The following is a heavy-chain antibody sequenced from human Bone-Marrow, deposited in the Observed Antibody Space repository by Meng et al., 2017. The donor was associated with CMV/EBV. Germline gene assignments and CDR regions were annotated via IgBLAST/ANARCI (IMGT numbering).Heavy chain of an antibody. CDR3: ARDLSDDFWTGFGAFHL. CDR2: IYHTGIT. V-gene: IGHV4-31*03. Sequence: LRLSCTVSGGPINSGHYYWSWIRQRPGEGLEWIGYIYHTGITSYNPPFKSRVTMSVDTSKNQFFLKLISVTAADTAIYYCARDLSDDFWTGFGAFHLWGQGTLVTAS. J-gene: IGHJ3*01. CDR1: GGPINSGHYY. D-gene: IGHD3/OR15-3a*01.